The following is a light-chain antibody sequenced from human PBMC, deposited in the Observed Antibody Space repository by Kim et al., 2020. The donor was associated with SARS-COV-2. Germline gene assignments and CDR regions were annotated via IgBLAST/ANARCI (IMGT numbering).Light chain of an antibody. J-gene: IGKJ1*01. CDR2: AAS. Sequence: APVGDTVIFTCRTSQSISTYLSWYQQKPGRAPKFLIHAASSLQSGVPSRFSGSGSGTEFTLTISSLQPEDCATYYCQQHYNTPRTFGQGTQVDIK. CDR3: QQHYNTPRT. V-gene: IGKV1-39*01. CDR1: QSISTY.